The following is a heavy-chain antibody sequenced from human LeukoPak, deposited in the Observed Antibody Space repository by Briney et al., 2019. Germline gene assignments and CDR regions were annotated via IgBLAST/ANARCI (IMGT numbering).Heavy chain of an antibody. V-gene: IGHV4-31*03. J-gene: IGHJ5*02. CDR2: FYYSGIT. D-gene: IGHD3-10*01. CDR3: ANGLRCGEGFDP. CDR1: GGSISSGSYY. Sequence: TLSLTCTVSGGSISSGSYYWSWIRQHPGKGLEWIGYFYYSGITYSNPSFKSRVTLTVETSKNQFSLKLRPVPAANPSEYYCANGLRCGEGFDPWGQGTLVTVSS.